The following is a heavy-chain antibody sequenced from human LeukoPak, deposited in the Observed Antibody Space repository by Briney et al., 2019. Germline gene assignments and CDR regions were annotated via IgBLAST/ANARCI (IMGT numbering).Heavy chain of an antibody. Sequence: SGGSLRLSCAASGFTFSSYGMHWVRQAPGKGLEWVAVIWYDGSNKYYADSVKGRFTLSRDNSKNTLYLQMNSLRAEDTAVYYCARDGLYDSGTYIDYWGQGTLVTVSS. J-gene: IGHJ4*02. CDR1: GFTFSSYG. CDR2: IWYDGSNK. D-gene: IGHD3-10*01. CDR3: ARDGLYDSGTYIDY. V-gene: IGHV3-33*08.